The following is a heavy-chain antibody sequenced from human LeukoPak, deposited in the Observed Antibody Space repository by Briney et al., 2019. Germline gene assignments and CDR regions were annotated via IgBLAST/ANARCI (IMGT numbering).Heavy chain of an antibody. V-gene: IGHV3-30*03. CDR3: ATGGRYYYDSTS. D-gene: IGHD3-22*01. Sequence: GGSLRLSCAASGFTFSSYGMHWVRQAPGKGLEWVAVISYDGSNKYYADSVKGRFTISRDNSKNTLYLQMNSLRAEDTAVYYCATGGRYYYDSTSWGQGTLVTVSS. CDR1: GFTFSSYG. J-gene: IGHJ4*02. CDR2: ISYDGSNK.